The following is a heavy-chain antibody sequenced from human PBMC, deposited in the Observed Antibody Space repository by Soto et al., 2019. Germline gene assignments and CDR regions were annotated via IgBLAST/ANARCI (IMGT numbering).Heavy chain of an antibody. V-gene: IGHV1-18*01. CDR3: ARFTGISKWTFDS. CDR2: ISAYNDKT. CDR1: GYTFTSYG. Sequence: QVQLVQSGAEVKKPGASVKVSCRASGYTFTSYGISWVRQAPGQGLEWMGWISAYNDKTTYAQKFQGRLTMTTDTSSNIAYMELRSLRYDDTAVYYCARFTGISKWTFDSWGQGTLVTVSS. J-gene: IGHJ4*02. D-gene: IGHD1-26*01.